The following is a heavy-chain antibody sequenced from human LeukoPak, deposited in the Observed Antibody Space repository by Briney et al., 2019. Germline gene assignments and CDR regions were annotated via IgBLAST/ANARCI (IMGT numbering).Heavy chain of an antibody. D-gene: IGHD6-13*01. J-gene: IGHJ5*02. CDR2: ISSSGSTI. Sequence: GGSLRLSCAPSGFTFSDYYMSWIRQAPGKGLEWVSYISSSGSTIYYADSVKGRFTISRDNAKNSLYLQMNSLRAEDTAVYYCARDPAAAKFDPWGQGTLVTVSS. CDR3: ARDPAAAKFDP. V-gene: IGHV3-11*04. CDR1: GFTFSDYY.